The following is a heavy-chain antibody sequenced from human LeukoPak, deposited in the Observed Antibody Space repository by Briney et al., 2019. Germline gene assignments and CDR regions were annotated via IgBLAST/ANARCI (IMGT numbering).Heavy chain of an antibody. CDR1: GYTFSDHW. CDR2: RDEGGRDE. CDR3: AKNTGYYRLDY. Sequence: PGGTLRLPCTVSGYTFSDHWMRGGSRAPARGLEGGVERDEGGRDEGYADSVKGRFTIDGDNAKNSLFLQVSSVSAADLAVYSCAKNTGYYRLDYSGQVTPVTVSS. V-gene: IGHV3-7*01. D-gene: IGHD1-26*01. J-gene: IGHJ4*02.